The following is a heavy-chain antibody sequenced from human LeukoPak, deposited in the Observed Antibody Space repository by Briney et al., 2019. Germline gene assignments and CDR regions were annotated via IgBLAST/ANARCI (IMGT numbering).Heavy chain of an antibody. Sequence: SDTLSLTCTVSGGSISRYYWSWIRQPPGKGLEWIGYIYHSWSTYYNPPLKSRVPISVEKSKDQTSLKLSPATAADTAVYYCARADTTLDAFDIWGQGTMVTVSS. CDR3: ARADTTLDAFDI. D-gene: IGHD1-26*01. CDR1: GGSISRYY. CDR2: IYHSWST. V-gene: IGHV4-59*12. J-gene: IGHJ3*02.